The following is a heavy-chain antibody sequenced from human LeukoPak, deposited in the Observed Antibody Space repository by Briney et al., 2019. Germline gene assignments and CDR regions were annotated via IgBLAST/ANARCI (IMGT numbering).Heavy chain of an antibody. CDR2: IWYDASNK. Sequence: PGGSLRLSCAASGFTFSSFGMHWVRQAPGKGLEWVAVIWYDASNKHYADSVKGRFTISRDNSKNTLYLQMNSLRDDDTAVYYCARGPYYFDYWGQGTLVTVSS. V-gene: IGHV3-33*01. J-gene: IGHJ4*02. CDR3: ARGPYYFDY. CDR1: GFTFSSFG.